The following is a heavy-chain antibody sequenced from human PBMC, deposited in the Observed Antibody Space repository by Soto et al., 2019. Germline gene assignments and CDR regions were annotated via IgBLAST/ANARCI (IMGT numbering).Heavy chain of an antibody. J-gene: IGHJ6*02. V-gene: IGHV1-3*01. D-gene: IGHD4-4*01. CDR3: ASSYSNYAILDYCCDGMDV. CDR1: GYTFTSYA. CDR2: INAGNGNT. Sequence: QVQLVQSGAEVKKPGASVKVSCKASGYTFTSYAMHWVRQAPGQRLEWMGWINAGNGNTKYSQKFXGRGTITREAAXXXAXXELSSLRAEDTAVYYCASSYSNYAILDYCCDGMDVWGQGTTVTVSS.